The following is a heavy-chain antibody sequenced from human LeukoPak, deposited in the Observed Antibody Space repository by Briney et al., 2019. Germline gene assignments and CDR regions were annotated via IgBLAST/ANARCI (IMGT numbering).Heavy chain of an antibody. CDR3: TRTYDSSGYYYPITSYYYGMDV. CDR1: GFTFSSYA. D-gene: IGHD3-22*01. Sequence: PGGSLRLSCAASGFTFSSYAMHWVRQAPGKGLEWVAVISYDGSNKYYADSVKGRFTISRDNSKNTLYLQMNSPRAEDTAVYYCTRTYDSSGYYYPITSYYYGMDVWGQGTTVTVSS. J-gene: IGHJ6*02. CDR2: ISYDGSNK. V-gene: IGHV3-30-3*01.